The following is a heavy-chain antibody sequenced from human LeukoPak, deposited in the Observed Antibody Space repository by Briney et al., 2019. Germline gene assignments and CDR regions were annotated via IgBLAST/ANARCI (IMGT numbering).Heavy chain of an antibody. Sequence: ASVKVSCKASGGTFSSYAISWVRQAPGQGLEWMGRIIPIFGTANYAQKFQGRVTITTDESTSTAYMELSSLRSEDTAVYYCARAGVYCGGDCYTDYRGQGTLVTVSS. V-gene: IGHV1-69*05. J-gene: IGHJ4*02. CDR3: ARAGVYCGGDCYTDY. D-gene: IGHD2-21*02. CDR1: GGTFSSYA. CDR2: IIPIFGTA.